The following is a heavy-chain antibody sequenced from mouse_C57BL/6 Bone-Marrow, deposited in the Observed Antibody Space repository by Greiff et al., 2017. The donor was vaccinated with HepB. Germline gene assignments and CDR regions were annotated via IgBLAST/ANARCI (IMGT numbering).Heavy chain of an antibody. J-gene: IGHJ1*03. V-gene: IGHV7-1*01. D-gene: IGHD1-1*01. CDR3: ARDADYGSSHWYFDV. Sequence: EVQLMESGGGLVQSGRSLRLSCATSGFTFSDFYMEWVRQAPGKGLEWIAASRNKANDYTTEYSASVKGRFIVSRDTSQSILYLQMNALRAEDTAIYYCARDADYGSSHWYFDVWGTGTTVTVSS. CDR1: GFTFSDFY. CDR2: SRNKANDYTT.